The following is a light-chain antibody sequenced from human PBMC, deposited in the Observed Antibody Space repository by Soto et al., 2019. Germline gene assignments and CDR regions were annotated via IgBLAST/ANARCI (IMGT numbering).Light chain of an antibody. CDR1: SSDVGSYNR. CDR2: EVT. CDR3: SSFTSSRTLV. Sequence: QSALTQPPSVSGSPGQSVTISCTGTSSDVGSYNRVSWYQQPPGTAPKLMIYEVTNRPSGVPDRFSGSKSGNTASLTISGLQAEYEAYYFCSSFTSSRTLVFGGGTQLTVL. V-gene: IGLV2-18*02. J-gene: IGLJ2*01.